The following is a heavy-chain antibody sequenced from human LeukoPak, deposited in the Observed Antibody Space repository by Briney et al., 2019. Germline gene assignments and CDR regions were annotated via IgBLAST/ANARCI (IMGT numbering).Heavy chain of an antibody. CDR3: ARRLCSSPTCNIGPSGNWLDP. V-gene: IGHV4-59*08. CDR1: GGSMSNYW. D-gene: IGHD2-2*02. J-gene: IGHJ5*02. Sequence: SETLSLTCTVSGGSMSNYWWNWIRQPPGKGLEWIGYIYYDGSTYYNPALNSRVTISIDTSKNQFSLKLTSVTAADTAVYYCARRLCSSPTCNIGPSGNWLDPWGQGTLVTVSS. CDR2: IYYDGST.